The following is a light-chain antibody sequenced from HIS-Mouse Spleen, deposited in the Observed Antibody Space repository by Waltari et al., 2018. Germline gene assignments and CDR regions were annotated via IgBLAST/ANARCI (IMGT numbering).Light chain of an antibody. J-gene: IGLJ2*01. V-gene: IGLV3-9*01. CDR1: NIGSKN. Sequence: SYELTQPLSVSVALGQTAMITCGGNNIGSKNVHWYQQKPGQAPVLVIYRDSNRPSGIPERFSGSNSGNTATLTISRAQAGDEADYYCQVWDSSTVVFGGGIKLTVL. CDR2: RDS. CDR3: QVWDSSTVV.